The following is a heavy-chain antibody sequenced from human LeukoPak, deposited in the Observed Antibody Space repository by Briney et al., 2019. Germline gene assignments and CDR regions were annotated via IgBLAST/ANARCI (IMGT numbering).Heavy chain of an antibody. Sequence: GGSLRLSCAASGFTFSSYAMSWVRQAPGKGLEWVSAISGSGGSTYYADSVKGRFTISRDNSKNTLYLQMNSLRAEDTAVYYCAKDRRITIFGVVIQGFDPWGQGTLVTVSS. D-gene: IGHD3-3*01. V-gene: IGHV3-23*01. CDR1: GFTFSSYA. CDR2: ISGSGGST. J-gene: IGHJ5*02. CDR3: AKDRRITIFGVVIQGFDP.